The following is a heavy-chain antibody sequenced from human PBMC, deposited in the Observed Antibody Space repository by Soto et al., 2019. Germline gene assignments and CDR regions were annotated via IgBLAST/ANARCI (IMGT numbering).Heavy chain of an antibody. Sequence: GGSLRLSCTVSGFTFSNAWMTWVRQAPGKGLEWVGRIKSKTDDGTTDYAAPVKGRFTISRDDSRNTLYLQMNSPKTEDTAVYYCTTDSSSWAYYYYYGMDVWGQGTTVTVSS. CDR2: IKSKTDDGTT. V-gene: IGHV3-15*01. J-gene: IGHJ6*02. CDR3: TTDSSSWAYYYYYGMDV. D-gene: IGHD2-2*01. CDR1: GFTFSNAW.